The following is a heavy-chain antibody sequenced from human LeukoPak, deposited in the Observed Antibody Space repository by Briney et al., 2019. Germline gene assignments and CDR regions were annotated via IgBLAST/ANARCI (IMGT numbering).Heavy chain of an antibody. CDR2: ISRSGSTI. D-gene: IGHD4-17*01. Sequence: PGGSLRLSCAASGFTFSSYEMNWVRQAPGKGLEWISCISRSGSTINYADSVKGRFTISRDDAKYSLYLQMNSLRAEDTAVYYCAKSTVTNYFDNWGQGSLVTVSS. CDR1: GFTFSSYE. CDR3: AKSTVTNYFDN. J-gene: IGHJ4*02. V-gene: IGHV3-48*03.